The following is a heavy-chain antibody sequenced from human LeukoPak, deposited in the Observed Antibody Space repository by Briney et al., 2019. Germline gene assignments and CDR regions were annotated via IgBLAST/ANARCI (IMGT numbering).Heavy chain of an antibody. Sequence: SETLSLTCTVSGDSTSSDRFYGGWVPQPPGKGVVWVGNIYYSGSTYYNPSLKSRVTMSIDTSKNQLFLKLNSVAAADTAVYYCARGRPYSGGYHLDYWGQGTLVTVSA. CDR3: ARGRPYSGGYHLDY. CDR1: GDSTSSDRFY. V-gene: IGHV4-39*02. CDR2: IYYSGST. D-gene: IGHD1-26*01. J-gene: IGHJ4*02.